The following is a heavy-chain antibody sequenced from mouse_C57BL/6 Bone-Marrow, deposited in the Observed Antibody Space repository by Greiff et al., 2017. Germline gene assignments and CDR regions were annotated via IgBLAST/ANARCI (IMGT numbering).Heavy chain of an antibody. D-gene: IGHD6-1*01. CDR3: ARGGLPLLADWNAMDY. Sequence: QVQLQQPGAELVRPGTSVKLSCKASGYTFTSYWMHWVKQRPGQGLEWIGVIDPSDSYTNYNQKFKGKATLTVDTSSSTAYMQLSSLTSEDSAVYYCARGGLPLLADWNAMDYWGQGTSVTVSS. J-gene: IGHJ4*01. CDR2: IDPSDSYT. CDR1: GYTFTSYW. V-gene: IGHV1-59*01.